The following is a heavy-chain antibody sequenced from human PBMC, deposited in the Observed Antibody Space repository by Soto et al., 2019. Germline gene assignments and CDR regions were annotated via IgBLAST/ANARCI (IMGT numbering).Heavy chain of an antibody. CDR3: AHSFIAAAGTASLTRSMCWFDP. V-gene: IGHV2-5*02. CDR1: GFSLSTSGVG. J-gene: IGHJ5*02. CDR2: IYWDDDK. Sequence: QITLKESGPTLVKPTQTLTLTCTFSGFSLSTSGVGVGWIRQPPGKALEWLALIYWDDDKRYSPSLKSRLTITKETSKNQVVLTMTNMDPVDTATYYCAHSFIAAAGTASLTRSMCWFDPWGQGTLVTVSS. D-gene: IGHD6-13*01.